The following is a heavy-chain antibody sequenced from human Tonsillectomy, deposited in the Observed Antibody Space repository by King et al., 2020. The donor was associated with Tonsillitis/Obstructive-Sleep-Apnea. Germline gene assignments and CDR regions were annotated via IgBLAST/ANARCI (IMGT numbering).Heavy chain of an antibody. CDR3: AHTYRRLGRTLEWLLSPLFDY. V-gene: IGHV2-5*02. CDR2: IYWVDDN. CDR1: GFSLSTSGVG. D-gene: IGHD3-3*01. Sequence: TLKESGPTLVKPTQTLTLTCTFSGFSLSTSGVGVGWIRQPPGKALEWLALIYWVDDNRYSPSLKSRLTITQDTSKNQVGLTMTTMDPVDTATYYCAHTYRRLGRTLEWLLSPLFDYWGQGTLVTVSS. J-gene: IGHJ4*02.